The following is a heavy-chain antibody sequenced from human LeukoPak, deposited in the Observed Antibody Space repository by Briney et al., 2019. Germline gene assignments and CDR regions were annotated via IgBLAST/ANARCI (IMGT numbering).Heavy chain of an antibody. Sequence: GGSLRLSYAASGFTFSSYSMNWVRQAPGKGLEWVSYISSSGTTIYYADSVKGRFTISRDNAKNSLYLQMNSLRDEDTAVYYCARVWGLAVAGGEIEYWGQGTLVTVSS. CDR3: ARVWGLAVAGGEIEY. J-gene: IGHJ4*02. D-gene: IGHD6-13*01. CDR2: ISSSGTTI. V-gene: IGHV3-48*02. CDR1: GFTFSSYS.